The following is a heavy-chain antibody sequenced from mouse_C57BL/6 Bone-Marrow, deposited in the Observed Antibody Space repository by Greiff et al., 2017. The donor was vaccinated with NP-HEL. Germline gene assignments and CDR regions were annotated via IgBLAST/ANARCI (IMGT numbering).Heavy chain of an antibody. CDR2: IHPNSGST. CDR3: ARDYYGSSSGGY. CDR1: GYTFTSYW. V-gene: IGHV1-64*01. J-gene: IGHJ2*01. D-gene: IGHD1-1*01. Sequence: VQLQQPGAELVKPGASVKLSCKASGYTFTSYWMHWVKQRPGQGLEWIGMIHPNSGSTNYNEKFKSKATLTVDKSSSTAYMQLSSLTSEDSAVYYWARDYYGSSSGGYWGQGTTLTVSS.